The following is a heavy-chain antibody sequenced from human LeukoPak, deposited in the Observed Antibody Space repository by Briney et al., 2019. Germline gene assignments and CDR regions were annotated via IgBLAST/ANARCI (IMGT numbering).Heavy chain of an antibody. CDR3: ASNWSGYYPYYYYYGMDV. CDR2: INHSGST. CDR1: GGSFSGYY. V-gene: IGHV4-34*01. D-gene: IGHD3-3*01. J-gene: IGHJ6*02. Sequence: PSETLSLTCAVYGGSFSGYYWSWIRQPPGKGLEWIGEINHSGSTNYNPSLKSRVTISVDTSKNQFSLKLSPVTAADTAVYYCASNWSGYYPYYYYYGMDVWGQGATVTVSS.